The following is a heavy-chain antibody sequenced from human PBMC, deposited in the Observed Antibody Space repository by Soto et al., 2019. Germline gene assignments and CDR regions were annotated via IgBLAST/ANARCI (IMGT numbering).Heavy chain of an antibody. V-gene: IGHV5-51*01. CDR3: ARPEKSSRYYDYVWGSYRPRTPPHDAFDI. CDR2: IYPGDSDT. Sequence: PGESLKISCKGSGYSFTSYWIGWVRQMPGKGLEWMGIIYPGDSDTRYSPSFQGQVTISADKSISTAYLQWSSLKASDTAMYYCARPEKSSRYYDYVWGSYRPRTPPHDAFDIWGQGTMVTVSS. J-gene: IGHJ3*02. CDR1: GYSFTSYW. D-gene: IGHD3-16*02.